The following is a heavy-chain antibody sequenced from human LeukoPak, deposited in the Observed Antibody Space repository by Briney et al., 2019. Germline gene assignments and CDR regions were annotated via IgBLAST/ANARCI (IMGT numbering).Heavy chain of an antibody. D-gene: IGHD4-23*01. CDR1: GGSFSGYY. J-gene: IGHJ4*02. Sequence: SETLSLTCAVYGGSFSGYYWSWIRQPPGKGLEWIGEINHSGSTNYNPSLKSRVTISVDTSKNQFSLKLSSVTAADTAVYYCARGRSDSERLRRYYFDYWGQGTLVTVSS. V-gene: IGHV4-34*01. CDR2: INHSGST. CDR3: ARGRSDSERLRRYYFDY.